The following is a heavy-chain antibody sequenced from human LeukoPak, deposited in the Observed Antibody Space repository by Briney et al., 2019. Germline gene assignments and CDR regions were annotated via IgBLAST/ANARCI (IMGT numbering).Heavy chain of an antibody. J-gene: IGHJ3*02. V-gene: IGHV4-4*07. CDR3: AHYYDSRGVGAFDI. CDR2: IYTSGST. Sequence: PSETLSLTCTVSGGSISSYYWSWIRQPAGKGLEWIGRIYTSGSTSYSPSLKSRVTMSVDTSKNQFSLKLSSVTAADTAVYYCAHYYDSRGVGAFDIWGQGTMVTVSS. CDR1: GGSISSYY. D-gene: IGHD3-22*01.